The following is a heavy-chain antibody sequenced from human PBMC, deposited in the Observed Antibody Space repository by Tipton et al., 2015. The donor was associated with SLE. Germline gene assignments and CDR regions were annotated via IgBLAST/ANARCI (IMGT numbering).Heavy chain of an antibody. D-gene: IGHD3-10*01. CDR3: AKEWGVSPDAFDI. J-gene: IGHJ3*02. V-gene: IGHV1-2*06. Sequence: QSGAEVKKPGASVGVSCEASGYTFTAYPLNWVRQAPGQGLEWMARINPKSGVTNYAQKFRGRVTVTRDTSINTVYMELTRLRSDDTAVYYCAKEWGVSPDAFDIWGQGTTLIVSS. CDR2: INPKSGVT. CDR1: GYTFTAYP.